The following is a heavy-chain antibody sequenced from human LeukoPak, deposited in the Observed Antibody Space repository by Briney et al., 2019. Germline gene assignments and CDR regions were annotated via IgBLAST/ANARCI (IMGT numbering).Heavy chain of an antibody. CDR3: ASRPFPASLVY. Sequence: SETLSLTCAVYGWSFSGYYWSWIRQPPGKGLEWIGEINHSGSTNYNPSLKSRVTISVDTSKNQFSLKLSSVTAADTAVYYCASRPFPASLVYWGQGTLVTVSS. J-gene: IGHJ4*02. CDR1: GWSFSGYY. CDR2: INHSGST. D-gene: IGHD2-2*01. V-gene: IGHV4-34*01.